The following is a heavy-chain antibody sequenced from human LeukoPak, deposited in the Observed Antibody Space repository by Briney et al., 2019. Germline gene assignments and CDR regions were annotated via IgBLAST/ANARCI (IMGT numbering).Heavy chain of an antibody. D-gene: IGHD3-10*01. V-gene: IGHV3-23*01. CDR3: AKDVWGSGNWFDP. CDR1: GFIFSSYA. J-gene: IGHJ5*02. Sequence: GGSLRLSCAASGFIFSSYAMNWVRQAPGKGLEWVSFISGSGGSTYYADSVKGRFTISRDNSKNTLYLQMNSLRAEDTAVYYCAKDVWGSGNWFDPWGQGTLVTVSS. CDR2: ISGSGGST.